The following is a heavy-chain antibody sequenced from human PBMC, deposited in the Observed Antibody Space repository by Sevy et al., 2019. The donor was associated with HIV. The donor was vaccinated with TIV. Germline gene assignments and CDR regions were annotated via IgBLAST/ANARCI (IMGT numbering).Heavy chain of an antibody. CDR3: ARGGDFNDRSAKRDFDY. J-gene: IGHJ4*02. V-gene: IGHV3-33*01. CDR2: IWNDGSNK. D-gene: IGHD3-22*01. CDR1: GFTFSNYG. Sequence: GGSLRLSCAASGFTFSNYGMHWVRQAPGKGLEWVAVIWNDGSNKYYAVSVKGRFTISRDNSKNTLYLQMNSLRVEDTAVYFCARGGDFNDRSAKRDFDYWGQRTLATVSS.